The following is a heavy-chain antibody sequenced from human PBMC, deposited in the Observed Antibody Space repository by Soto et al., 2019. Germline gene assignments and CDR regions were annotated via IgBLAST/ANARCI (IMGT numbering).Heavy chain of an antibody. D-gene: IGHD3-3*01. V-gene: IGHV1-3*01. J-gene: IGHJ4*02. CDR2: INAGNGNT. CDR1: GYTFTSYA. Sequence: QVQLVQSGAEVKKPGASVKVSCKASGYTFTSYAMHWVRQAPGQRLEWMGWINAGNGNTKYSQKFQGRVTVTRDTSASTAYMELNSLRSEDTAVYYCARGALYDDFWSGAGDYWCQETLVTVSS. CDR3: ARGALYDDFWSGAGDY.